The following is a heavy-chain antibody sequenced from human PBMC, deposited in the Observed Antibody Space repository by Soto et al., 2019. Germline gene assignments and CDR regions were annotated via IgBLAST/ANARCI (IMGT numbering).Heavy chain of an antibody. D-gene: IGHD4-17*01. V-gene: IGHV1-18*01. J-gene: IGHJ6*02. CDR3: GRCRTDSYAMDV. Sequence: SVKVSCKASGYSFTNYGIAWMRQAPGQGPEWMGWISPYTGRTNYAQNVKGRVVMTTDISTNTVYLELRSLRSDDTAIYYCGRCRTDSYAMDVCGQGXTVTV. CDR1: GYSFTNYG. CDR2: ISPYTGRT.